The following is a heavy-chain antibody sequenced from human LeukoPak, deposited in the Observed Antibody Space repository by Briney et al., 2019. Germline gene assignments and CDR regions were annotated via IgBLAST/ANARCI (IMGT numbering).Heavy chain of an antibody. Sequence: PSETLSLTCTVSGGSISSSDYYWGWLRQPPGKGLEWIGTNSHSATSYYSGTSYFNASLKSRVTISVDTPKNQFSLKMKSVTAADTAVYYCARQEGSTWEHNWFDPWGQGTLVSVSS. D-gene: IGHD6-13*01. CDR3: ARQEGSTWEHNWFDP. CDR2: NSHSATSYYSGTS. V-gene: IGHV4-39*01. J-gene: IGHJ5*02. CDR1: GGSISSSDYY.